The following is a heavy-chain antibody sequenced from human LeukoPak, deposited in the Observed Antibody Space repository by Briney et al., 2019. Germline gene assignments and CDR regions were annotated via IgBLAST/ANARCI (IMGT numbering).Heavy chain of an antibody. CDR1: GGSISSFY. D-gene: IGHD5-24*01. Sequence: NPSQTLSLTCTVSGGSISSFYWSWIRQPPGKGLEWFGNINYSGSTNYNPSLKSRLTISVDTSKNQFSLNLSSVTSADTAVYYCARGYGRDGYKTLDYWGQGTLVTVSS. J-gene: IGHJ4*02. CDR2: INYSGST. V-gene: IGHV4-59*01. CDR3: ARGYGRDGYKTLDY.